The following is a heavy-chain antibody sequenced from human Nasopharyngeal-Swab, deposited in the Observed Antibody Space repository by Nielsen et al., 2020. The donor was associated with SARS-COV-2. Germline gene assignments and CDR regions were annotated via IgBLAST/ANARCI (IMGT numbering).Heavy chain of an antibody. Sequence: SETLSLTCAVYGGSFSGYYWSWIRQPPGKGLEWIGEINHSGSTNYNPSLKSRVTISVDTSKNQFSLKLSSVTAADTAVYYCARVLLSITGTLYYYYGMDVWGQGTTVTVSS. D-gene: IGHD1-20*01. CDR1: GGSFSGYY. CDR2: INHSGST. J-gene: IGHJ6*02. CDR3: ARVLLSITGTLYYYYGMDV. V-gene: IGHV4-34*01.